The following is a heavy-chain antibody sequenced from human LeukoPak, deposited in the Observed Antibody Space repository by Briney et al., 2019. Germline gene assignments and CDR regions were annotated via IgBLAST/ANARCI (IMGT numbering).Heavy chain of an antibody. Sequence: GGSLRLSCAASGYTFSSYWMSWVRQAPGKGLEWVAVISYDGSNKYYADSVKGRFTISRDNSKNTLYLQMNSLRAEDTAVYYCATTYSYGYGLDYWGQGTLVTVSS. CDR3: ATTYSYGYGLDY. J-gene: IGHJ4*02. CDR2: ISYDGSNK. CDR1: GYTFSSYW. V-gene: IGHV3-30*03. D-gene: IGHD5-18*01.